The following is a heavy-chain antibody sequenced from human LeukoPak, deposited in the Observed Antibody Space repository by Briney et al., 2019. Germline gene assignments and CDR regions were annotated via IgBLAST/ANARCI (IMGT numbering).Heavy chain of an antibody. CDR2: IRYDGSNK. D-gene: IGHD3-3*01. CDR3: AKDHDDFLGSGY. Sequence: PGGSLRLSCAASGFTFSSYGMHWVRQAPGKGLEWVAFIRYDGSNKYYADSVKGRFTISRDNSKNTLYLQMNSLRAEDTAVYYCAKDHDDFLGSGYWGQGTLVTVSS. J-gene: IGHJ4*02. CDR1: GFTFSSYG. V-gene: IGHV3-30*02.